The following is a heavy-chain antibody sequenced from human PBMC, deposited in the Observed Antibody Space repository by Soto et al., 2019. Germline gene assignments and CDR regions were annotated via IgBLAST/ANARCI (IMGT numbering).Heavy chain of an antibody. CDR3: ARDLYYYDSSGHFQWYFDY. D-gene: IGHD3-22*01. V-gene: IGHV4-34*01. CDR1: GGSFSGYY. CDR2: IYDSGST. J-gene: IGHJ4*02. Sequence: SETLSLTCAVYGGSFSGYYWSWIRQPPGKGLEWIGEIYDSGSTNYNPSLKSRVTMSVDTSKSQFSLRLNSVTAADTAAYYCARDLYYYDSSGHFQWYFDYWGQGTLVTVSS.